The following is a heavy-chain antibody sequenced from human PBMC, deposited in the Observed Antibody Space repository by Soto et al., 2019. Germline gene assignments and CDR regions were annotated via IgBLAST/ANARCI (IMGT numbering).Heavy chain of an antibody. D-gene: IGHD3-10*01. V-gene: IGHV3-23*01. CDR3: AKDHPPLLLWFGEFEYYFDY. J-gene: IGHJ4*02. CDR1: GFTFSSYA. CDR2: ISGSGGST. Sequence: GGSLRLSCAASGFTFSSYAMSWVRQAPGKGLEWVSAISGSGGSTYYADSVKGRFTISRDNSKNTLYLQMNSLRAEDTAVYYCAKDHPPLLLWFGEFEYYFDYWGQGTLVTVSS.